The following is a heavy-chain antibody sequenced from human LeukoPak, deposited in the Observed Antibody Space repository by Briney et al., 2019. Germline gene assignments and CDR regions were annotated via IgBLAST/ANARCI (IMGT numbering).Heavy chain of an antibody. CDR1: GYTFTSYD. CDR3: ARGGAGTYYDFWSGSNWFDP. J-gene: IGHJ5*02. CDR2: MNPNSGNT. V-gene: IGHV1-8*01. Sequence: ASVKVSCKASGYTFTSYDINWVRQATGQGLEWMGWMNPNSGNTGYAQKFQGRVTMTRNTSISTAYMEPSSLRSEDTAVYYCARGGAGTYYDFWSGSNWFDPWGQGTLVTVSS. D-gene: IGHD3-3*01.